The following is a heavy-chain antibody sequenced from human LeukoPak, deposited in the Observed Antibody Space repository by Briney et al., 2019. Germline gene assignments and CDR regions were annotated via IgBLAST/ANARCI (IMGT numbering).Heavy chain of an antibody. J-gene: IGHJ4*02. Sequence: GGSLRLSCAASGFTFSSYAMTWVRQAPGKGLEWVSVISSSGDRTYYADSVKGRFTISRDNSKNTLYLQMNSLRAEDTAVYYCAKDHKGNYYYGSGSYYEYWGQGTLVTVSS. V-gene: IGHV3-23*01. CDR1: GFTFSSYA. D-gene: IGHD3-10*01. CDR2: ISSSGDRT. CDR3: AKDHKGNYYYGSGSYYEY.